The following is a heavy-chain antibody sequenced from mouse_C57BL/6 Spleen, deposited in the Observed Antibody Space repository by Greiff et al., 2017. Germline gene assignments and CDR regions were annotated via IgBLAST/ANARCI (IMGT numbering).Heavy chain of an antibody. Sequence: QVQLQQSGAELVRPGTSVKMSCKASGYTFTNYWIGWAKQRPGHGLEWIGDIYPGGGYTNYNEKFKGKATLTADKSSSTAYMQFSSLTSEDSAIYYCARGGRGYFDVWGTGTTVTVSS. CDR2: IYPGGGYT. D-gene: IGHD1-1*01. J-gene: IGHJ1*03. CDR3: ARGGRGYFDV. CDR1: GYTFTNYW. V-gene: IGHV1-63*01.